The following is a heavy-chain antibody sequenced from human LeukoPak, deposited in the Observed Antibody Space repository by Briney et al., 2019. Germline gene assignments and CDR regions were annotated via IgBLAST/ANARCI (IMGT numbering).Heavy chain of an antibody. CDR3: AKGHNNYYFTIDY. J-gene: IGHJ4*02. CDR1: GFTFNMYG. D-gene: IGHD2/OR15-2a*01. V-gene: IGHV3-23*01. Sequence: GGSLRLSCAASGFTFNMYGMGWVRQVPGKWPEWVAAIADSGGNTYYADSVKGRFTISRDNSRNTLSLQMNSLRAEDTAVYYCAKGHNNYYFTIDYWGQGTLVTVSS. CDR2: IADSGGNT.